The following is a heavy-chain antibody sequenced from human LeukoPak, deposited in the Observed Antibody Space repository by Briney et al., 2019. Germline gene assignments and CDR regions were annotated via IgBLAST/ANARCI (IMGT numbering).Heavy chain of an antibody. D-gene: IGHD6-19*01. V-gene: IGHV1-46*01. CDR2: INPSGGST. CDR3: ATWLVPHYYGMDV. Sequence: ASVKVSCKASGYTFTSYYMHWVRRAPGQGLEWMGIINPSGGSTSYAQKFQGRVTMTEDTSTDTAYMELSSLRSEDTAVYYCATWLVPHYYGMDVWGQGTAVTVSS. CDR1: GYTFTSYY. J-gene: IGHJ6*02.